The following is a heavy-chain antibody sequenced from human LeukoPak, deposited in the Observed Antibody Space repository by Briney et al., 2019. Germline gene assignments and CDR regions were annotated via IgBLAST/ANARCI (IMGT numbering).Heavy chain of an antibody. V-gene: IGHV3-30*02. CDR1: GFTFTGHS. CDR2: IRYDGSNK. CDR3: AKEERSGYDSPHPYNWFDP. D-gene: IGHD5-12*01. Sequence: GGSLRLSCVASGFTFTGHSMHWVRQAPGKGLEWVAFIRYDGSNKYYADSVKGRFTISRDNSKNTLYLQVNSLRAEDTAVYYCAKEERSGYDSPHPYNWFDPWGQGTLVTVSS. J-gene: IGHJ5*02.